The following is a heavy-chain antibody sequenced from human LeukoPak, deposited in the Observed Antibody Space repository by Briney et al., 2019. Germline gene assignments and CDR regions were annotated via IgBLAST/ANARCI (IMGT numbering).Heavy chain of an antibody. D-gene: IGHD3-16*02. V-gene: IGHV3-30*18. CDR2: ISYDGSNK. CDR1: GFTFSSYG. Sequence: GGSLRLSCAASGFTFSSYGMHWVRQAPGKGLEWVAVISYDGSNKYYADSVRGRFTISRDNSKNTLYLQMNSLRAEDTAVYYCAKNDYVWGSYRPPDYWGQGTLVTVSS. CDR3: AKNDYVWGSYRPPDY. J-gene: IGHJ4*02.